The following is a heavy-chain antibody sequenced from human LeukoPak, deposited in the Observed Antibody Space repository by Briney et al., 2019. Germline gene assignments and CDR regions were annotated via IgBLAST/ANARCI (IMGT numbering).Heavy chain of an antibody. Sequence: NPSETLSLTCTVSGYSISSGYYWGWIRQPPGKGLEWIGSIYHSGSTYYNPSLKSRVTISVDTSKNQFSLKLSSVTAADTAVYYCARGATDCSSTSCMGQHNWFDPWGQGTLVTVSS. CDR3: ARGATDCSSTSCMGQHNWFDP. J-gene: IGHJ5*02. D-gene: IGHD2-2*01. CDR1: GYSISSGYY. V-gene: IGHV4-38-2*02. CDR2: IYHSGST.